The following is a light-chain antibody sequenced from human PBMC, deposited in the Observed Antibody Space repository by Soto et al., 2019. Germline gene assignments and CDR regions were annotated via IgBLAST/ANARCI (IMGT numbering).Light chain of an antibody. J-gene: IGKJ2*01. CDR1: QTIDNT. CDR2: DAS. V-gene: IGKV3-15*01. CDR3: QHFNYWPYT. Sequence: EIVMTQTPATLSLSLWERATLSCRASQTIDNTLAWYQRKSGQAPRLLIYDASTRATGVPDRFSGSGSGTDFTLTISSLQSEDLAVYDCQHFNYWPYTFGQGTKVDIK.